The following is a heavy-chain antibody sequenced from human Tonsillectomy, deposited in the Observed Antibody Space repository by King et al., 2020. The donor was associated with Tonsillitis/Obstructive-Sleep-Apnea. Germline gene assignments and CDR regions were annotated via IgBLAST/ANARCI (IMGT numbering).Heavy chain of an antibody. CDR1: GGSISSYY. J-gene: IGHJ4*02. V-gene: IGHV4-59*01. D-gene: IGHD3-22*01. Sequence: VQLQESGPGLVKPSETLSLTCTVSGGSISSYYWSWIRQPPGKGMEWIGYIYYSGSTNYNPSLKSRVTISVDTSKNQFSLKLSSVTAADTAVYSCARAGEYYYDSSGYPDYWGQGTLVTVSS. CDR2: IYYSGST. CDR3: ARAGEYYYDSSGYPDY.